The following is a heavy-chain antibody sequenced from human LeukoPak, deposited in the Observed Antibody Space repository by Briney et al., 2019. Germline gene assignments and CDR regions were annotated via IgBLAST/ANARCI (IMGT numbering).Heavy chain of an antibody. Sequence: GGSLRLACAASGLTFRSYWMSWVRQAPGKGLEWVANIKPDGREKYYVDSVKGRFTISRDNAKNSLYMQMNSLRAEDTAVYYCASGGGATRSGYAFDMWGQGTMVTVSS. CDR2: IKPDGREK. CDR1: GLTFRSYW. D-gene: IGHD1-26*01. V-gene: IGHV3-7*01. J-gene: IGHJ3*02. CDR3: ASGGGATRSGYAFDM.